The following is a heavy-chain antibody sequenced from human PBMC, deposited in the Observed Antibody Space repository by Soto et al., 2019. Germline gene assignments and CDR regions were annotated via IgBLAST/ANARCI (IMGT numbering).Heavy chain of an antibody. CDR1: GFTFSDYF. D-gene: IGHD3-10*01. J-gene: IGHJ6*02. V-gene: IGHV3-11*01. CDR2: ISSSGNTI. Sequence: QVQLVESGGGLVKPGGSLRLSCAASGFTFSDYFMSWIRQAPGKGLEWVSYISSSGNTIYYADSVKGRFTISRDNAKNSLYLQMVSLRAEDTAVYYCARDPGWNTMVRGTLYYYYRMDVWGQGTTVTVSS. CDR3: ARDPGWNTMVRGTLYYYYRMDV.